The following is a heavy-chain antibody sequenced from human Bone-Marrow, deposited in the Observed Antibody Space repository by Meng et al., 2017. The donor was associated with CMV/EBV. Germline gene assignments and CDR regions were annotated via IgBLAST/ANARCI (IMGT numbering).Heavy chain of an antibody. CDR2: IRYDGSKE. CDR3: ARDRNIAALAPVDGVDV. V-gene: IGHV3-30*02. Sequence: GESLKISCAASGFTFSSYGMHWVRQAPGKGLEWVAFIRYDGSKEYYADSVRGRFTKSRDDSKSTVYLQMNSLRGDDTAVYYCARDRNIAALAPVDGVDVWGQGTTITVSS. J-gene: IGHJ6*02. CDR1: GFTFSSYG. D-gene: IGHD6-13*01.